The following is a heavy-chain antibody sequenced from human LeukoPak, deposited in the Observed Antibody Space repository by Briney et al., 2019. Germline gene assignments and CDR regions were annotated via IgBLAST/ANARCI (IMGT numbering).Heavy chain of an antibody. CDR3: AKGAGYDSRGYYHYFDY. Sequence: GGSLRLSCAASGFTFSSYAMSWVRQAPGKGLEWVSAISGSGGSTYYADSVKGRFTISRDNSKNTLYLQMNSLRAEDTAVYYCAKGAGYDSRGYYHYFDYWGQGTPVTVSS. CDR2: ISGSGGST. D-gene: IGHD3-22*01. CDR1: GFTFSSYA. V-gene: IGHV3-23*01. J-gene: IGHJ4*02.